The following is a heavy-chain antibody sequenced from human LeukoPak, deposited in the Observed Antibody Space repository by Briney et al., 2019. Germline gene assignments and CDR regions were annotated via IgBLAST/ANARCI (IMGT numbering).Heavy chain of an antibody. D-gene: IGHD5-18*01. Sequence: GGSLRLSCAASGFTFSSYWMGWVRQAPGKGLVWVSRINRDGSSTSYAGSVKGRFTISRDNAKNTLYLQMDSPRAEDTAVYYCARGGGYSYGSFDYWDQGTLVTVSS. CDR3: ARGGGYSYGSFDY. CDR1: GFTFSSYW. V-gene: IGHV3-74*01. CDR2: INRDGSST. J-gene: IGHJ4*02.